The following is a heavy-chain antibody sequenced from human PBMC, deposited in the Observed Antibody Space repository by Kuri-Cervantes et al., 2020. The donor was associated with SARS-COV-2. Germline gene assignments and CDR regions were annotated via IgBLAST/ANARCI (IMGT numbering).Heavy chain of an antibody. D-gene: IGHD3-10*01. V-gene: IGHV4-39*07. CDR1: GGSVSSGTYY. CDR2: INHSGST. CDR3: ARSVLLWFGEEQDAFDI. J-gene: IGHJ3*02. Sequence: SETLSLTCTVSGGSVSSGTYYWSWIRQPPGKGLEWIGEINHSGSTNYNPSLKSRVTISVDTSKNQFSLKLSSVTAADTAVYYCARSVLLWFGEEQDAFDIWGQGTMVTVSS.